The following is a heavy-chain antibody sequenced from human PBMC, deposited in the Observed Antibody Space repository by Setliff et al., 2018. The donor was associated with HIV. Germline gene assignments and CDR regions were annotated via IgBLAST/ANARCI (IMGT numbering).Heavy chain of an antibody. CDR3: ASSPGTVFGVVILNPRFDS. V-gene: IGHV3-21*01. J-gene: IGHJ4*02. CDR1: KFTFSTYS. D-gene: IGHD3-3*01. Sequence: GGSLRLSCAASKFTFSTYSVNWVRQAPGKGLEWVSSISPRTTYIYYADSVKGRFTISRDDAKNSLYPQMNSLRAEDTAVYYCASSPGTVFGVVILNPRFDSWGQGTLVTVSS. CDR2: ISPRTTYI.